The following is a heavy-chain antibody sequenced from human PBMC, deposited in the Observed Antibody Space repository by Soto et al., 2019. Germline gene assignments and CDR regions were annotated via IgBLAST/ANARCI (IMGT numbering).Heavy chain of an antibody. CDR3: ARLLKHRYYYYYYYMDV. CDR2: MNPNSGNT. CDR1: GYTFTSYD. D-gene: IGHD3-16*02. J-gene: IGHJ6*03. Sequence: ASVKVSCKASGYTFTSYDINWVRQATGQGLEWMGWMNPNSGNTGYAQKFQGRVTMTRNTSISTAYMELSSLRSEDTAVYYCARLLKHRYYYYYYYMDVWGKGTTVTVSS. V-gene: IGHV1-8*01.